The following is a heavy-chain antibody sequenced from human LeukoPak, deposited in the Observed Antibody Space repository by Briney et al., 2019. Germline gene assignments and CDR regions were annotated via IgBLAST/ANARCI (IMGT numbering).Heavy chain of an antibody. Sequence: ASVKVSCTASGYTFTSYGISWVRQAPGQGLEWMGWISAYNGNTNYAQKLQGRVTMTTDTSTSTAYMELRSLRSDDTAVYYCARLNGQLQGGWFDPWGQGTLVTVSS. D-gene: IGHD6-13*01. V-gene: IGHV1-18*01. CDR2: ISAYNGNT. CDR1: GYTFTSYG. CDR3: ARLNGQLQGGWFDP. J-gene: IGHJ5*02.